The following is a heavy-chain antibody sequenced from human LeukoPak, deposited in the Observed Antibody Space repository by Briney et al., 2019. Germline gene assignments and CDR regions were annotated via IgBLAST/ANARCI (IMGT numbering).Heavy chain of an antibody. Sequence: PGGSLRLSCAASGFTFSSYSMNWVRQAPGKGLEWVSSISSSSSYIYYADSVKGRFTISRDNAKNSLYLQMNSLRAEDTAVYYCARDPAYVWGSYRYTIYFDYWGQGTLATVSS. D-gene: IGHD3-16*02. CDR1: GFTFSSYS. CDR3: ARDPAYVWGSYRYTIYFDY. J-gene: IGHJ4*02. V-gene: IGHV3-21*01. CDR2: ISSSSSYI.